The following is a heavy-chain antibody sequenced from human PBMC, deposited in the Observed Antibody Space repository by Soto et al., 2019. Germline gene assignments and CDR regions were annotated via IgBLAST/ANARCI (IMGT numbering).Heavy chain of an antibody. V-gene: IGHV4-39*01. CDR3: ASPRYDSSGYQQNTWFAP. J-gene: IGHJ5*02. Sequence: LPYTVVWVTGGCGCFRRGMKRQPPGKGLEWIGSIYYSGSTYYNPSLKSRVPISVDTSKNQFSLKLSSVPAADTAVYYCASPRYDSSGYQQNTWFAPWGQGTLVPVSS. D-gene: IGHD3-22*01. CDR1: WVTGGCGCFR. CDR2: IYYSGST.